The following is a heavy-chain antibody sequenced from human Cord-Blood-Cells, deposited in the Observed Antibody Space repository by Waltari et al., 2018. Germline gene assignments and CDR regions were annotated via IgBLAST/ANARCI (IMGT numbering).Heavy chain of an antibody. V-gene: IGHV1-58*01. CDR3: AASRFYTDFWSGPDY. J-gene: IGHJ4*02. D-gene: IGHD3-3*01. CDR2: IVVGSGNT. CDR1: GFTFTSPA. Sequence: QMQLVQSGHEVKKPGTSVKVSCKDSGFTFTSPAVQRVRQARGQRLEWIGWIVVGSGNTNYAQKFQERVTITRDMSTSTAYMELSSLRSEDTAVYYCAASRFYTDFWSGPDYWGQGTLVTVSS.